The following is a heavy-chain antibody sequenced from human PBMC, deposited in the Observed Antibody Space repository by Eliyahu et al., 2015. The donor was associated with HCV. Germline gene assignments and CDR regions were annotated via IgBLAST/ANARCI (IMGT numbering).Heavy chain of an antibody. D-gene: IGHD2-15*01. CDR2: ISWISGRA. J-gene: IGHJ3*02. CDR1: GFTFXDYX. CDR3: TKGKYCGGGSCSDWAPLGRDAFDI. Sequence: EMQLVESGGGLVXPGKSVRLSCEASGFTFXDYXMXWVRQGPGKGLGWVSGISWISGRALYADSVRGRFTISRDNAENSLYLQLNSLRVEDTALYYCTKGKYCGGGSCSDWAPLGRDAFDIWGQGTMVTVSS. V-gene: IGHV3-9*01.